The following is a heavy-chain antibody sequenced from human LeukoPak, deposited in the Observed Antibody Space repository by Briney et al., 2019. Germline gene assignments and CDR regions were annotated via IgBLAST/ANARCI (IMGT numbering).Heavy chain of an antibody. Sequence: SETLSLTCTVSGGSISSYYWSWIRQPAGKGLEWIGRMYISGSTNYNPSLKSRVTMSVDTSKNQFSLKLSSVTAADTAVYYCARVGGSGSYYTGYFDHWGQGTLVTVSS. J-gene: IGHJ4*02. D-gene: IGHD3-10*01. V-gene: IGHV4-4*07. CDR2: MYISGST. CDR3: ARVGGSGSYYTGYFDH. CDR1: GGSISSYY.